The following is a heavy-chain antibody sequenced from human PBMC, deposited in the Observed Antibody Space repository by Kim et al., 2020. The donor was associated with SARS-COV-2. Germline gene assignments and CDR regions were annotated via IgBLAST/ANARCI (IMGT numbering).Heavy chain of an antibody. Sequence: GGSLRLSCAASGLTFSSYSMNWVRQAPGKGLEWVSSISSSSSYIYYADSVKGRFPISRDNAKNSLYLQMNSLRAEDTAVYYCARRIPRIAVARRLEGSGYSYGMDVWGQGTTVTVSS. CDR1: GLTFSSYS. D-gene: IGHD6-19*01. J-gene: IGHJ6*02. V-gene: IGHV3-21*01. CDR3: ARRIPRIAVARRLEGSGYSYGMDV. CDR2: ISSSSSYI.